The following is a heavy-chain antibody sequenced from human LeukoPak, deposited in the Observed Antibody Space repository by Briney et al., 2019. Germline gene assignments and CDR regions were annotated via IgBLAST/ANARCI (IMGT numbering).Heavy chain of an antibody. CDR1: GFTFSSYS. J-gene: IGHJ4*02. V-gene: IGHV3-21*01. CDR3: AREASSRYYDILTGYPPDY. CDR2: ISSSSSYI. D-gene: IGHD3-9*01. Sequence: KTGGSLRLSCAASGFTFSSYSMNWVRQAPGKGLEWVSSISSSSSYIYYADSVKGRFTISRDNAKNSLYLQMNSLRAEDTAVYYCAREASSRYYDILTGYPPDYWGQGTLVTVSS.